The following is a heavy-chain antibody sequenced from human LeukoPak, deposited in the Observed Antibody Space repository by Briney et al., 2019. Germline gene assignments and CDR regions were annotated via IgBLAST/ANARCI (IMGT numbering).Heavy chain of an antibody. V-gene: IGHV3-11*01. CDR2: ISSSGSTI. CDR3: AREYSSGYYYFDY. J-gene: IGHJ4*02. D-gene: IGHD6-19*01. CDR1: GFTFSDYY. Sequence: PGGSLRLSCAASGFTFSDYYMSWLREAPGKGLEWVSYISSSGSTIYYADSVKGRFTISRDNAKNSLYLQMNSLRAEDTAVYYCAREYSSGYYYFDYWGQGTLVTVSS.